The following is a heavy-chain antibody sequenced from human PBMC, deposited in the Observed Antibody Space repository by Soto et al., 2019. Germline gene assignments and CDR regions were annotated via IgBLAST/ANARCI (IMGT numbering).Heavy chain of an antibody. CDR3: ARGTVGQAGAGTIYCGRDV. D-gene: IGHD6-19*01. CDR1: GDSVSSNSAA. CDR2: TYYRSKWYN. J-gene: IGHJ6*02. Sequence: KQSQTLSLTCAISGDSVSSNSAAWNWISQSPSRGLEWLGRTYYRSKWYNDYAVSVKSRITINPDTSKNQFSLQLNSVTPEETAVYYCARGTVGQAGAGTIYCGRDVWGQGTKVNVSS. V-gene: IGHV6-1*01.